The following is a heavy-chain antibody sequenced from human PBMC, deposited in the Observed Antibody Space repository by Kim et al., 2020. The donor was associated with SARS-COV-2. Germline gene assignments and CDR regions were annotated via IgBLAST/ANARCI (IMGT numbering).Heavy chain of an antibody. D-gene: IGHD2-2*01. CDR3: ARDGRKRDQLLPHIWGRYGMDV. Sequence: KGRFTISRDNAKNSLYLQMNSLRDEDTAVYYCARDGRKRDQLLPHIWGRYGMDVWGQGTTVTVSS. V-gene: IGHV3-48*02. J-gene: IGHJ6*02.